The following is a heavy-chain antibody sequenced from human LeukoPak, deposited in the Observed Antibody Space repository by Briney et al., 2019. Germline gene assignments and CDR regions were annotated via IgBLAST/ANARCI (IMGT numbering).Heavy chain of an antibody. CDR1: GFTFSSYG. CDR2: IRYDGSNK. J-gene: IGHJ4*02. D-gene: IGHD3-3*01. V-gene: IGHV3-30*02. Sequence: GGSLRLSCAASGFTFSSYGMHWVRQAPGKGREGGAFIRYDGSNKYYADSVKGRFTISRDNSKNTLYLQMNSLRAEDTAVYYCAKDDGLTYYDFWSGYYWLQDWGQGTLVTVSS. CDR3: AKDDGLTYYDFWSGYYWLQD.